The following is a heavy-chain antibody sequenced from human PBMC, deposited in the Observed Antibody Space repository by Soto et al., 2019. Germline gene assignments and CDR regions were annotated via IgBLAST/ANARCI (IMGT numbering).Heavy chain of an antibody. CDR3: AKKVTIYAVDPAEY. Sequence: HPGGSLRLYCAASGFTFSDFGMRWVRQATGKGLDWVSVIRGSGDATYYAASVKGRLTLSRDNSKNTLYLQMNSLTVADTAVYYCAKKVTIYAVDPAEYWGQGTQVTVSS. D-gene: IGHD3-3*01. CDR2: IRGSGDAT. J-gene: IGHJ4*02. CDR1: GFTFSDFG. V-gene: IGHV3-23*01.